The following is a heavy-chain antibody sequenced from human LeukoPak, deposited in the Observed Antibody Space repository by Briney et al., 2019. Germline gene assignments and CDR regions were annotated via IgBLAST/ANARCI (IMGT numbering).Heavy chain of an antibody. CDR3: ARPARYCSGGSCWDS. CDR2: IYYSGNT. J-gene: IGHJ4*02. CDR1: GDSISSYY. V-gene: IGHV4-59*01. Sequence: PSETLSLTCTVSGDSISSYYWSWIRQPPGKGLEWIGNIYYSGNTNYNPSLKSRVTISVDTSKNQFSLKLTSVTAADTAIYYCARPARYCSGGSCWDSWGQGPLVTVSS. D-gene: IGHD2-15*01.